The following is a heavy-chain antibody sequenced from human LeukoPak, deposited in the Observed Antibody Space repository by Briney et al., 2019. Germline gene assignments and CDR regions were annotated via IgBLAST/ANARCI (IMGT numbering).Heavy chain of an antibody. J-gene: IGHJ4*02. Sequence: SETLSLTCTVSGGSISSYYWSWIRQPPGKGLEWIGYIYYSGSTNYNPSLKGRVTISVDTSKNQFSLKLSSVTAADTAVYYCASYSGSYGTFDYWGQGTLVTVSS. CDR3: ASYSGSYGTFDY. V-gene: IGHV4-59*01. CDR1: GGSISSYY. D-gene: IGHD1-26*01. CDR2: IYYSGST.